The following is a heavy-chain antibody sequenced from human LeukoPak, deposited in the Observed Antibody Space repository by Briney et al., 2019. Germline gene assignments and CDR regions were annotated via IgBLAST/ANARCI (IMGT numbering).Heavy chain of an antibody. Sequence: SETLSLTCTVSGGSISSYYWSWIRQPPGKGLEWIGYIYYSGSTNYNPSLNSRVTISVDTSKNQFSLKLTSVTAADTAVYYCAREYSSGLFDPWGQGTLVTVSS. CDR1: GGSISSYY. CDR2: IYYSGST. CDR3: AREYSSGLFDP. J-gene: IGHJ5*02. V-gene: IGHV4-59*01. D-gene: IGHD6-19*01.